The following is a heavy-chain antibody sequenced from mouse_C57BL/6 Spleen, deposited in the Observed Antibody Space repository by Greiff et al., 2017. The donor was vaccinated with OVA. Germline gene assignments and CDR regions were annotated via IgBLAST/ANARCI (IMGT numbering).Heavy chain of an antibody. D-gene: IGHD1-1*01. CDR3: TYYYGSPFAY. J-gene: IGHJ3*01. V-gene: IGHV6-3*01. CDR2: IRLKSDNYAT. Sequence: EVQLQESGGGLVQPGGSMKLSCVASGFTFSNYWMNWVRQSPEKGLEWVAQIRLKSDNYATHYAESVKGRFTISRDDSKSSVYLQMNNLRAEDTGIYYCTYYYGSPFAYWGQGTLVTVSA. CDR1: GFTFSNYW.